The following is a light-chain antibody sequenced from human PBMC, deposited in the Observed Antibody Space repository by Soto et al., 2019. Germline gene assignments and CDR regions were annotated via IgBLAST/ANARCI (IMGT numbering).Light chain of an antibody. V-gene: IGKV3-20*01. CDR3: QHYGTSPPYT. Sequence: EIVLTQSPGTLSLSPGEWATLSCRASQSVSSSDLAWYQQKPGQAPRLLIYGASSRATGIPDRLSGSGSGTDFTLTISRLESEDFAVYSCQHYGTSPPYTFGQGTKLDIK. J-gene: IGKJ2*01. CDR2: GAS. CDR1: QSVSSSD.